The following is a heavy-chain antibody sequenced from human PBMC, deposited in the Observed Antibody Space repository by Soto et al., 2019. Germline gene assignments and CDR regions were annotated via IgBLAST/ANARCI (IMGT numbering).Heavy chain of an antibody. V-gene: IGHV3-30-3*01. CDR1: GFTFSSDA. J-gene: IGHJ4*02. CDR2: ISYDGCKK. D-gene: IGHD1-20*01. CDR3: AGAYAAITPGDY. Sequence: QVQLVESGGGVVQPGRSLRLSCAASGFTFSSDAMHWVRQALGKGLEWVAVISYDGCKKYYADSVKGRFTISRDNSKNTLYLQMNSLRAEDTAVYYCAGAYAAITPGDYWGQGTLVTVSS.